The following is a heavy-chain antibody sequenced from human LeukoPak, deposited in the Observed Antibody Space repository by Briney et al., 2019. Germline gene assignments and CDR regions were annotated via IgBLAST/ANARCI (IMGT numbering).Heavy chain of an antibody. J-gene: IGHJ5*02. CDR3: ARTLDNWFDP. D-gene: IGHD2/OR15-2a*01. CDR1: GGSISSGGYS. V-gene: IGHV4-30-2*01. Sequence: SETLSLTCAVSGGSISSGGYSWSWIRQPPGKGLEWIGYIYHSGSTYYNPSLKSRVTISVDRSKNQFSLKLSSVTAADTAVYYCARTLDNWFDPWGQGALVTVSS. CDR2: IYHSGST.